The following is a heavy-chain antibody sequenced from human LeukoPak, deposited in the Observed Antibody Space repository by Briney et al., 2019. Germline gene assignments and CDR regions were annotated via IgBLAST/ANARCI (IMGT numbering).Heavy chain of an antibody. Sequence: ASVKVSCKASGYTFTIYDINWVRQATGQGLEWMGWMNPNSGNTGYAQKFQGRVTITRNTSISTAYMELSSLRSEDTAVYYCATEKHVDIVATGEAFDIWGQGTMVTVSS. J-gene: IGHJ3*02. D-gene: IGHD5-12*01. CDR1: GYTFTIYD. CDR2: MNPNSGNT. CDR3: ATEKHVDIVATGEAFDI. V-gene: IGHV1-8*03.